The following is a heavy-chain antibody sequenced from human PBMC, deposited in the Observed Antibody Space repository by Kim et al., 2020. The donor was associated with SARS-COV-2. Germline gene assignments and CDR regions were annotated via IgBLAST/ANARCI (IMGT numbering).Heavy chain of an antibody. V-gene: IGHV3-33*05. J-gene: IGHJ4*02. CDR1: GFTFSSYG. CDR2: ISYDGSNK. D-gene: IGHD6-13*01. Sequence: GGSLRLSCAASGFTFSSYGMHWVRQAPGKGLEWVAVISYDGSNKYYADSVKGRFTISRDNSKNTLYLQMNSLRAEDTAVYYCARDYVGYDFIAAAGTFDYWGQGTLVTVSS. CDR3: ARDYVGYDFIAAAGTFDY.